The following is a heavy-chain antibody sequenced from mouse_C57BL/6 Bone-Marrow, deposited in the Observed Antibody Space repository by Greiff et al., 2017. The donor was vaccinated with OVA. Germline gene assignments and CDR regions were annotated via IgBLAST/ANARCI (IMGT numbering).Heavy chain of an antibody. Sequence: EVKLVESGGGLVKPGGSLKLSCAASGFTFSDYGKHWVRQAPEKGLEWVAYISSSSSTIYYADKVKGRFTISRDNAKNTLFLQMTSLRSEDTGMYYCARIYYDFSDYWGQGTSVTVSS. CDR3: ARIYYDFSDY. CDR1: GFTFSDYG. CDR2: ISSSSSTI. J-gene: IGHJ4*01. V-gene: IGHV5-17*01. D-gene: IGHD2-4*01.